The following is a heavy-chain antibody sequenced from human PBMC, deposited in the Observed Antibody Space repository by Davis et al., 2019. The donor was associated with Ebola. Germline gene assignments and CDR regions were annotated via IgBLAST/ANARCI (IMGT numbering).Heavy chain of an antibody. CDR3: ARGREEIAVAGTDY. V-gene: IGHV3-23*01. Sequence: GESLKISCAVSGFTFSSYAMKWVRQAPGKGLEWVSAISGSGGSTYYADSVKGRFTISRDNAKNSLYLQMNSLRAEDTAVYYCARGREEIAVAGTDYWGQGTLVTVSS. J-gene: IGHJ4*02. CDR2: ISGSGGST. D-gene: IGHD6-19*01. CDR1: GFTFSSYA.